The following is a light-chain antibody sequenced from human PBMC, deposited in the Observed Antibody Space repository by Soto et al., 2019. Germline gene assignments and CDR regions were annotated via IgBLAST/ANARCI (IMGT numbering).Light chain of an antibody. CDR3: SSYAGSNNFYG. V-gene: IGLV2-8*01. CDR2: EVS. J-gene: IGLJ1*01. Sequence: SFLTRPASLSGSPGQSITISCNGTSSDIGAYDYVSWFQQHPGKAPKLMIYEVSKRPSGVPDRFSGSKSGNTASLTVSGLQAEDEADYYWSSYAGSNNFYGYAPGAEVTV. CDR1: SSDIGAYDY.